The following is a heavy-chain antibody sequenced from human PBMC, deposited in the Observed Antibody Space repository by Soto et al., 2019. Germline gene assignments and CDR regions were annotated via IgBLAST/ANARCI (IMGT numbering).Heavy chain of an antibody. D-gene: IGHD4-17*01. CDR3: ARKTTVTTSFDY. Sequence: QVQLQESGPGLVKPSQTLSLTCTVSGGSISSGGYYWSWIRQHPGKGLEWIGYIYYSGSTYYNPSLKSRVTISVDTSKNQFSQKLSSVTAADTAVYYCARKTTVTTSFDYWGQGTLVTVSS. J-gene: IGHJ4*02. CDR2: IYYSGST. V-gene: IGHV4-31*03. CDR1: GGSISSGGYY.